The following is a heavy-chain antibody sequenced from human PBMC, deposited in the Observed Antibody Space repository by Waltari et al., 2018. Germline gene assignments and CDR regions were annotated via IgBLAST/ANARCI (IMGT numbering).Heavy chain of an antibody. V-gene: IGHV4-61*02. CDR1: GGSISSGCYH. CDR3: ARDTEYYYDDSGFVFDI. Sequence: QVQLQESGPGLVKPSQTLSLTCTVSGGSISSGCYHWTWIRQPAGKGLEWIGRIYASGSTNYNPSLKSRVTISVDTPRNQFSLKLTSVTAADTAVYYCARDTEYYYDDSGFVFDIWGQGTMVTVSS. D-gene: IGHD3-22*01. CDR2: IYASGST. J-gene: IGHJ3*02.